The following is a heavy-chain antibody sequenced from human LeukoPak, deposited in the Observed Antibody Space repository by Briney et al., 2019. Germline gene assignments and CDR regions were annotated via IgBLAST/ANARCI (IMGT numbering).Heavy chain of an antibody. J-gene: IGHJ4*02. CDR1: GGSISSSSYY. Sequence: SETLSLTYTVSGGSISSSSYYWGWIRQPPRKGLEWIGSIYYSGSTYYNPSLKSRVTMSVDTSKKQFSLRLSSVTAADTAVYYCARTPIYYFDNSGYYNWGQGTLVTVSS. V-gene: IGHV4-39*07. CDR3: ARTPIYYFDNSGYYN. CDR2: IYYSGST. D-gene: IGHD3-22*01.